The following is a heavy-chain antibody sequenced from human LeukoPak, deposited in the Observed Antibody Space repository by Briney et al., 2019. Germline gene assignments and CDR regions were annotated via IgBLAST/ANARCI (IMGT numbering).Heavy chain of an antibody. V-gene: IGHV3-20*04. CDR3: AKDPTLARPYCSGGSCYSNY. CDR2: INWSGGST. D-gene: IGHD2-15*01. Sequence: GSLRLSCAASGFTFDDYGMSWVRQAPGKGLEWVSGINWSGGSTGYADSVKGRFTISRDNSKNTLYLQMNSLGAEDTAVYYCAKDPTLARPYCSGGSCYSNYWGQGTLVTVSS. J-gene: IGHJ4*02. CDR1: GFTFDDYG.